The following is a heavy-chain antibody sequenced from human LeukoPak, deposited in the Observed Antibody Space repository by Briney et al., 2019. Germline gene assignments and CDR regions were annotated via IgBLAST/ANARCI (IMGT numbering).Heavy chain of an antibody. CDR2: INHSGST. V-gene: IGHV4-34*01. D-gene: IGHD3-3*01. J-gene: IGHJ4*02. CDR3: ARGPRVFWSGKEYYFDY. Sequence: SETLSLTCAVYGRSFSGYYWSWIRQPPGKGLEWIGEINHSGSTNYNPSLKSRVTISVDTSKNQFSLKLSSVTAADTAVYYCARGPRVFWSGKEYYFDYWGQGTLVTVSS. CDR1: GRSFSGYY.